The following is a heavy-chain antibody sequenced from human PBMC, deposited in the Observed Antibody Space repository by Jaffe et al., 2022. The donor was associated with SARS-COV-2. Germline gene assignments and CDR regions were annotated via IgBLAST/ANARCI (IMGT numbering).Heavy chain of an antibody. J-gene: IGHJ4*02. Sequence: EVQFLASGGDVVQPGGSLRLSCAASGFTFSSYAMSWVRQAPGKGLEWVSVISGSDGTTYYADSVKGRFTITRDNSKNTLFLHMNSLRAEDTAVYYCGTSIGDSCYSPVESWGQGTLVTVSS. D-gene: IGHD2-15*01. CDR1: GFTFSSYA. CDR2: ISGSDGTT. V-gene: IGHV3-23*01. CDR3: GTSIGDSCYSPVES.